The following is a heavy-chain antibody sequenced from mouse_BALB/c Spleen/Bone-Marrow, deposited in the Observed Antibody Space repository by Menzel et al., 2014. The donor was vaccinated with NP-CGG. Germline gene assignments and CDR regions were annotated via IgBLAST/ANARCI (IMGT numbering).Heavy chain of an antibody. V-gene: IGHV5-9-4*01. D-gene: IGHD3-1*01. CDR2: ISSGGSYT. Sequence: EVQLVESGGGLVKPGGSLKLSCAASGFTFSSYAMSWVRQSPEKRLEWVAEISSGGSYTYYPDTVTGRFTISRDNAKNTLYLEMSSLRSEDTAMYYCARDSWGYFDYWGQGTTLTVSS. CDR1: GFTFSSYA. CDR3: ARDSWGYFDY. J-gene: IGHJ2*01.